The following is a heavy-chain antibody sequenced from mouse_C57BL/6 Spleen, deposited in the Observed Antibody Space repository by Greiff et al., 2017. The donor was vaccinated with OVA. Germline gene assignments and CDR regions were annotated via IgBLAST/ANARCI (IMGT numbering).Heavy chain of an antibody. CDR3: ARKDYYGRDYAMDY. CDR2: IWSGGST. J-gene: IGHJ4*01. Sequence: QVQLQQSGPGLVQPSQSLSITCTVSGFSLTSYGVHWVRQSPGTGLEWLGVIWSGGSTDSNAAFISRLSIIKDNSKSQVFFKMNSLQADDTAIYYCARKDYYGRDYAMDYWGQGTSVTVSS. V-gene: IGHV2-2*01. CDR1: GFSLTSYG. D-gene: IGHD1-1*01.